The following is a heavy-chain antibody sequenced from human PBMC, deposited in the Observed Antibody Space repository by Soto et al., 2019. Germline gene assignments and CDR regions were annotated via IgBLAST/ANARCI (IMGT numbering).Heavy chain of an antibody. CDR1: GGSISTVDYW. V-gene: IGHV4-30-4*01. D-gene: IGHD7-27*01. Sequence: QVQLQESGPGLVKPSQTLSLTCTVSGGSISTVDYWWSWIRQSPDMGLEWIGHIYDGGRTYNNPSPKSRVTPSVDTSKSQLSLTLSSVSAADTAVYYCARGPSGDKVDSWGQGTLVTVSS. J-gene: IGHJ4*02. CDR2: IYDGGRT. CDR3: ARGPSGDKVDS.